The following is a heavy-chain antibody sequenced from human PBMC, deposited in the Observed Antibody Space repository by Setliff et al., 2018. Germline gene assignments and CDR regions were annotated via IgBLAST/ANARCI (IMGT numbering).Heavy chain of an antibody. V-gene: IGHV1-69*05. J-gene: IGHJ4*02. Sequence: GASVKVSCKASGGTFSSYGISWVRQAPGQGLEWMGGIIPMYGTANYAQKFQGRVTLTTDDSTSTACMELRSLRSGDTAVYYCARYNVLATAHDFWGRGTLVTVS. CDR3: ARYNVLATAHDF. CDR1: GGTFSSYG. CDR2: IIPMYGTA. D-gene: IGHD2-8*02.